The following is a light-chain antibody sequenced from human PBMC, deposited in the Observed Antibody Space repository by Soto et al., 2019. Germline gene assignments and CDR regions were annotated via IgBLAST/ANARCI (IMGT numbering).Light chain of an antibody. J-gene: IGKJ4*01. V-gene: IGKV1-6*01. Sequence: AIQMTQSPSSLSASVGDRVTITCRASQGIRNDLTWYQQKPGKAPKLLIYDASSLQSGVPSRFSGSGSGTDVTLTIGSLQPEDFGTYYWLQDDGYPLTFGGGTKVDIK. CDR2: DAS. CDR1: QGIRND. CDR3: LQDDGYPLT.